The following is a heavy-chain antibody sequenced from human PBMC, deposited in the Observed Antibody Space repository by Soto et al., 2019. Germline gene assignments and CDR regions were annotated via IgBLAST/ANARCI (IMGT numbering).Heavy chain of an antibody. D-gene: IGHD2-2*01. V-gene: IGHV1-69*06. Sequence: ASVKVSCKASGGTFSSYAISWVRQAPGQGLEWMGGIIPIFGTANYAQKFQGRVTITADKSTSTAYMELSSLRSEDTAVYYCVSARPVLGYCSSCYYYGMDVWGQGTTVTVSS. CDR1: GGTFSSYA. J-gene: IGHJ6*02. CDR2: IIPIFGTA. CDR3: VSARPVLGYCSSCYYYGMDV.